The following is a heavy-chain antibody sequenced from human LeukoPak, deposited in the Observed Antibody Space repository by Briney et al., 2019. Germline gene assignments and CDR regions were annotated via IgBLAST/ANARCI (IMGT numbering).Heavy chain of an antibody. D-gene: IGHD3-22*01. CDR3: AKDEGRITMIVVVITGEFDY. CDR2: ISGSGGST. V-gene: IGHV3-23*01. J-gene: IGHJ4*02. CDR1: GFTFSSYA. Sequence: GGSLRLSCAASGFTFSSYAKSWVRQAPGKGLEWVSAISGSGGSTYYADSVKGRFTISRDNSKNTLYLQMNSLRAEDTAVYYCAKDEGRITMIVVVITGEFDYRGQGTLVTVSS.